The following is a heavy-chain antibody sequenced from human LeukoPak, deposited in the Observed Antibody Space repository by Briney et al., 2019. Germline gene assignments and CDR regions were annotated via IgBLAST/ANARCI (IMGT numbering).Heavy chain of an antibody. CDR3: ARTANFAAGYYIDY. D-gene: IGHD6-13*01. V-gene: IGHV3-21*01. CDR2: ISGSSRHK. CDR1: GFTFSSYT. J-gene: IGHJ4*02. Sequence: GGSLRLSCAASGFTFSSYTMNWVRQAPGKGLEWVSSISGSSRHKYYADSVKGRFTISRDNAKNSLYLQMSSLRAEDTAVYYCARTANFAAGYYIDYWGQGTLVTVSS.